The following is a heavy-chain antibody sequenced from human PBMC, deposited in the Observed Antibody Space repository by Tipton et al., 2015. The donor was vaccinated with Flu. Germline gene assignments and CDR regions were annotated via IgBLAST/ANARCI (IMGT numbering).Heavy chain of an antibody. CDR2: INHSGST. CDR1: GGSFSGYY. CDR3: ARRSSSGFGVQRYYVDC. V-gene: IGHV4-34*01. D-gene: IGHD3-10*01. Sequence: TLSLTCAVYGGSFSGYYWSWIRQPPGKGLVWIGEINHSGSTNYNPSLKSRVTISVDTSKNQFSLKLSSVTAADTAAYYCARRSSSGFGVQRYYVDCWGEGTLV. J-gene: IGHJ4*02.